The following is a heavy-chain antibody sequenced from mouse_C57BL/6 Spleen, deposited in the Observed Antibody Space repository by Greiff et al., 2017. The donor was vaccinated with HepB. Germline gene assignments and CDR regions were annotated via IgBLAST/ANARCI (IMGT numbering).Heavy chain of an antibody. D-gene: IGHD3-1*01. CDR1: GYTFTSYW. Sequence: QVQLQQPGAELVKPGASVKLSCKASGYTFTSYWMHWVKQRPGQGLEWIGMIHPNSGSTNYNEKFKSKATLTVDKSSSTAYMQLSSLTSEDSAVYYCARSGRGRPYAMDYWGQGTSVTVSS. CDR2: IHPNSGST. J-gene: IGHJ4*01. CDR3: ARSGRGRPYAMDY. V-gene: IGHV1-64*01.